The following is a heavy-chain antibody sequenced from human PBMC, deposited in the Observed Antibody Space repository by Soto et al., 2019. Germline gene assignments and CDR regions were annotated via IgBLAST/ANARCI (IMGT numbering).Heavy chain of an antibody. Sequence: GGSLRLSCAASGFTFDDYAMHWARQAPGKGLEWVSGISWNSGSIGYADSVKGRFTISRDNAKNSLYLQMNSLRAEDTALYYCAKDCCIVGATSVVIAYWGQGTFVIGSS. V-gene: IGHV3-9*01. J-gene: IGHJ4*02. D-gene: IGHD1-26*01. CDR1: GFTFDDYA. CDR3: AKDCCIVGATSVVIAY. CDR2: ISWNSGSI.